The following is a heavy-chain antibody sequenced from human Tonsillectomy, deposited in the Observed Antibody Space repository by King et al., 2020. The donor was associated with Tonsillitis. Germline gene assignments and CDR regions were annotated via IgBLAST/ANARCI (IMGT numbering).Heavy chain of an antibody. D-gene: IGHD3-22*01. CDR2: IYPGDSNT. J-gene: IGHJ5*02. CDR1: GYSFPNYW. Sequence: VQLVESGAEVKKPGESLKISCKSSGYSFPNYWIGWVRQMPGKGLEWMGIIYPGDSNTRYSPSFQGQVTISADKSISTAYLQWSSLKASDTAMYYYARLGNYYDSSGYFNWFDPWGQGTLVTVSS. CDR3: ARLGNYYDSSGYFNWFDP. V-gene: IGHV5-51*01.